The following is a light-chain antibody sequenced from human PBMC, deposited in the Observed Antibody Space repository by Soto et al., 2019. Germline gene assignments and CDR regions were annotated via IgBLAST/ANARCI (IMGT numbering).Light chain of an antibody. V-gene: IGLV4-69*01. J-gene: IGLJ3*02. CDR2: LNSDGSH. CDR1: SGHSSYA. CDR3: QTWGTGIWV. Sequence: QPVLTQSPSASASLGASVKLTCTLSSGHSSYAIAWHQQQPEKGPRYLMKLNSDGSHSKGDGIPDRFPGSSSGAERYLTLSSLQSEDEADYYCQTWGTGIWVFGGGTKLTVL.